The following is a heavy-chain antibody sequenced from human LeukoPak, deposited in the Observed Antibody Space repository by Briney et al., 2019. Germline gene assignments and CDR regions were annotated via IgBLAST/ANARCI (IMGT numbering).Heavy chain of an antibody. J-gene: IGHJ5*02. CDR3: AKGGDDPAGGFDP. CDR1: GFTFSSYG. CDR2: ISYDGSNK. Sequence: GRSLRLSCAASGFTFSSYGTHWVRQAPGKGLEWVAVISYDGSNKYYADSVKGRFTISRDNSKNTLYLQMNSLRAEDTAVYYCAKGGDDPAGGFDPWGQGTLVTVSS. V-gene: IGHV3-30*18. D-gene: IGHD3-10*01.